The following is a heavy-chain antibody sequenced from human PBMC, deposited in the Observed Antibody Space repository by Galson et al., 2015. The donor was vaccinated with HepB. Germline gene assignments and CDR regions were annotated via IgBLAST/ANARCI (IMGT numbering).Heavy chain of an antibody. D-gene: IGHD1-26*01. CDR2: INTRTGNP. CDR1: GYTLSNYA. Sequence: SVKVSCKASGYTLSNYAMNWVRQAPGQGLEWMGWINTRTGNPTYAQGFPGRLVFSLDTSVNTAYLQISSLKAEDTAVYYCARSSVRSNTYRRFDPWGQGTLVTVSS. V-gene: IGHV7-4-1*02. CDR3: ARSSVRSNTYRRFDP. J-gene: IGHJ5*02.